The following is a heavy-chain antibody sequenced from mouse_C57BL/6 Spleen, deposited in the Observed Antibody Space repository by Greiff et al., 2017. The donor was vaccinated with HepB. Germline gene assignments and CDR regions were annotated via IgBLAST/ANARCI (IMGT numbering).Heavy chain of an antibody. D-gene: IGHD4-1*01. CDR3: ARRTGPWYFDV. CDR2: INPNNGGT. V-gene: IGHV1-18*01. J-gene: IGHJ1*03. CDR1: GYTFTDYN. Sequence: VQLKQSGPELVKPGASVKIPCKASGYTFTDYNMDWVKQSHGKSLEWIGDINPNNGGTISNQKFKGKATLTVDKSSSTAYMELRSLTSEDTAVYYCARRTGPWYFDVWGTGTTVTVSS.